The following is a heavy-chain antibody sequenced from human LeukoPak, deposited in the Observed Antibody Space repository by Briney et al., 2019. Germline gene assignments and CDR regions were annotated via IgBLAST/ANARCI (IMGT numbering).Heavy chain of an antibody. J-gene: IGHJ4*02. CDR3: VRSSMAAPAKGGFYYFDF. V-gene: IGHV4-31*03. Sequence: SETLSLTCTVSGGSISSADHYWSWIRQLPGKGLEWIGYMYYSGSTYYNPSLKSRATTSIVTSKNQFSLNLNSVTAADTAVYYCVRSSMAAPAKGGFYYFDFWGQGILVTVSS. CDR2: MYYSGST. CDR1: GGSISSADHY. D-gene: IGHD6-13*01.